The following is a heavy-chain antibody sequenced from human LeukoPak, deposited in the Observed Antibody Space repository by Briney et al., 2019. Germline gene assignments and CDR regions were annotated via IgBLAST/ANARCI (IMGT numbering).Heavy chain of an antibody. CDR1: GFTFSSYA. Sequence: GRSLRLSCAASGFTFSSYAMHWVRQAPGKGLEWVAVMSHDGSNKYYGDSVKGRFTISRDNSKNTLYLQMNSLRAEDTAVYYCARGRNTGRQYYFDYWGQGTLVTVAS. CDR2: MSHDGSNK. V-gene: IGHV3-30*03. CDR3: ARGRNTGRQYYFDY. D-gene: IGHD5-18*01. J-gene: IGHJ4*02.